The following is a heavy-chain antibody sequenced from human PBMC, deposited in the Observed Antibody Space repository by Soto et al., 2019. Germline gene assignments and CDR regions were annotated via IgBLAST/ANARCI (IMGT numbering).Heavy chain of an antibody. Sequence: GGSLRLSCAASGFTFSSYAMHWVRQAPGKGLEWVAVISYDGSNKYYADSVKGRFTISRDNSKNTLYLQMNSLSAEDTAVYYCARDRYSSSWYSYYYGMDVWGQGTTVTVSS. V-gene: IGHV3-30-3*01. D-gene: IGHD6-13*01. CDR2: ISYDGSNK. J-gene: IGHJ6*02. CDR1: GFTFSSYA. CDR3: ARDRYSSSWYSYYYGMDV.